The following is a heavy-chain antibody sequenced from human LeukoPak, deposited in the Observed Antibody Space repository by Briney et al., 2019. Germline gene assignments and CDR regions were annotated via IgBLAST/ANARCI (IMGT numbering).Heavy chain of an antibody. J-gene: IGHJ4*02. V-gene: IGHV1-2*02. CDR2: INPNSGGT. D-gene: IGHD2-2*01. CDR1: GYTFTGYY. CDR3: AIFDPDIVVVPASRTD. Sequence: GASVKVSCKASGYTFTGYYMHWVRQAPGQGLEWMGWINPNSGGTNYAQKFQGRVTMTRDTSICTAYMELSRLRSDDTAVYYCAIFDPDIVVVPASRTDWGQGTLVTVSS.